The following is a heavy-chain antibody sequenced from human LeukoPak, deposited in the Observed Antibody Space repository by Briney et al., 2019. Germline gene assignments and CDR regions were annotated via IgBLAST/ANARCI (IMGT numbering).Heavy chain of an antibody. Sequence: GPLRLSCAASGFTFSRYAMSWIRQPPGEAREGIGHNYYSGSTNSNPSLKSRVTISVDTSKDQFSLKLSSVTAADTAVYYCARDHHDFWSGYYTVGGYYYYMDVWGKGTTVTVSS. CDR2: NYYSGST. J-gene: IGHJ6*03. CDR1: GFTFSRYA. D-gene: IGHD3-3*01. CDR3: ARDHHDFWSGYYTVGGYYYYMDV. V-gene: IGHV4-59*01.